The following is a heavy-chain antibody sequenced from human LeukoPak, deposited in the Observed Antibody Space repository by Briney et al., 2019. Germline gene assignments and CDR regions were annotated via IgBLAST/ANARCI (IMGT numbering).Heavy chain of an antibody. CDR2: ISYDGSNK. V-gene: IGHV3-30-3*01. Sequence: GGSLRLSCAASGFTFSSYAMHWVRQAPGKGLEWVAVISYDGSNKYYADSVKGRFTISRDNSKNTLYLQMNSLRAEDTAVYYCARGLRRIAARPEGYFDYWGQGTLVTVSS. J-gene: IGHJ4*02. CDR1: GFTFSSYA. CDR3: ARGLRRIAARPEGYFDY. D-gene: IGHD6-6*01.